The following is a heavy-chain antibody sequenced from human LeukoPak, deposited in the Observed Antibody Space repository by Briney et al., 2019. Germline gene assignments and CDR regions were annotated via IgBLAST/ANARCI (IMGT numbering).Heavy chain of an antibody. V-gene: IGHV1-69*05. J-gene: IGHJ6*03. CDR3: ARASVVPAAIVYYYYYMDV. Sequence: ASVKVSCKASGGTFSSYAISWVRQAPGQGLEWMGGIIPIFGTANYAQKFQGRVTITTDESTSTAYMELSSLRSEDTAVYYCARASVVPAAIVYYYYYMDVWGKGTTVTVSS. CDR1: GGTFSSYA. CDR2: IIPIFGTA. D-gene: IGHD2-2*01.